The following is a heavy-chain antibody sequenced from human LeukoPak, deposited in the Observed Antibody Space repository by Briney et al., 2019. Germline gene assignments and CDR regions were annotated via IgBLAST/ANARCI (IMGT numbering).Heavy chain of an antibody. V-gene: IGHV4-59*01. CDR1: GGSISSYY. D-gene: IGHD2-15*01. Sequence: PSETLSLTCTVSGGSISSYYWSWIRQPPGKGLEWIGYIHYSGSTNYNPSLKSRVTISVDTSKNQFSLKLSSVTAADTAVYYCARDNCSGGSCYVDYWGQGTLVTVSS. CDR3: ARDNCSGGSCYVDY. CDR2: IHYSGST. J-gene: IGHJ4*02.